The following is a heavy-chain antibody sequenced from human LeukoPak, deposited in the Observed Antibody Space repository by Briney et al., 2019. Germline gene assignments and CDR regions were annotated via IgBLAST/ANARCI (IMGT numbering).Heavy chain of an antibody. CDR2: IDTSSTTM. CDR3: ARDYTYSSGSRYYDRFDY. Sequence: PGGSLRLSCAASGLTFSKYSMTWVRQAPGKGLEWVSFIDTSSTTMYYTDSVKGRFTISRDNAKNSLYLQMNSLTAEDTAVYYCARDYTYSSGSRYYDRFDYWGQGTLVTVSS. CDR1: GLTFSKYS. J-gene: IGHJ4*02. D-gene: IGHD2-15*01. V-gene: IGHV3-48*04.